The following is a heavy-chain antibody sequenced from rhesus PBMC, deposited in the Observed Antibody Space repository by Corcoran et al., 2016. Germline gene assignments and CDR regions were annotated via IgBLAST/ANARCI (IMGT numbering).Heavy chain of an antibody. CDR2: IYGSGSST. Sequence: QLQLQESGPGLVKPSETLSVTCAVSGGSISSSYWSWIRQAPGKGLEWIGYIYGSGSSTNYNPSLKSRVTLSVDTSKNQLSLKLSSVTAADTAVYYCARRGSYAGIDDWGQGVLVTVSS. D-gene: IGHD3-16*01. V-gene: IGHV4-169*01. CDR3: ARRGSYAGIDD. CDR1: GGSISSSY. J-gene: IGHJ4*01.